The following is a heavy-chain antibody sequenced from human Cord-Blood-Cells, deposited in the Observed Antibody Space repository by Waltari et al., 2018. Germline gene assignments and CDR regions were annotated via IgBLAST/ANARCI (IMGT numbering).Heavy chain of an antibody. CDR1: GFTFSSYG. V-gene: IGHV3-30*18. CDR2: IWYDGSNK. Sequence: QVQLVESGGGVVQPGRSLRLSCAASGFTFSSYGMHWVRQAPGKWLEWVAVIWYDGSNKYYADSVKGRFTISRDNSKNTLYLQMNSLRAEDTAMYYCAKAPRDSGYDAFDIWGQGTMVTVSS. D-gene: IGHD5-12*01. CDR3: AKAPRDSGYDAFDI. J-gene: IGHJ3*02.